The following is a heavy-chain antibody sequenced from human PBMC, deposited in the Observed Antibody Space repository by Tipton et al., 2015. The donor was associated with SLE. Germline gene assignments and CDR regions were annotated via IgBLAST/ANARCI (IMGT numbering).Heavy chain of an antibody. D-gene: IGHD2-15*01. CDR2: IYYSGST. J-gene: IGHJ4*02. V-gene: IGHV4-59*12. CDR1: GGSISSYY. Sequence: GSLRLSCTVSGGSISSYYWSWIRQPPGKGLEWIGYIYYSGSTYYNPSLKSRVTISVDTSKNQFSLKLSSVTAADTAVYYCARAGTLGYCSGGSCQRFDYWGQGTLVTVSS. CDR3: ARAGTLGYCSGGSCQRFDY.